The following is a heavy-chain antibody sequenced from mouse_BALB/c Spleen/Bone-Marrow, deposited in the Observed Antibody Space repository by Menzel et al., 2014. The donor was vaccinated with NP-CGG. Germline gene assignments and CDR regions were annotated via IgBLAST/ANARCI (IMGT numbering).Heavy chain of an antibody. CDR3: VTSTYFDV. D-gene: IGHD6-1*01. CDR1: GFTFNTYA. Sequence: EVQRVGSGGRLVQPKGSLKLSCAASGFTFNTYAMNWVRQAPGKGLEWVARVRSKSNNFPTYYADSVKDRFTISRDDSQSMLYLQMNNLKTEDTAMYYCVTSTYFDVWGAGTTVTVSS. J-gene: IGHJ1*01. CDR2: VRSKSNNFPT. V-gene: IGHV10-1*02.